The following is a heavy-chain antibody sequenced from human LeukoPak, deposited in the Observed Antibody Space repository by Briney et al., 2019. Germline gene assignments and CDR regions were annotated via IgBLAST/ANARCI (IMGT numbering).Heavy chain of an antibody. D-gene: IGHD5-18*01. V-gene: IGHV1-2*02. Sequence: ASVKVSCKASGYTFTGYYMHWVRQAPGQGLEWMGWINPNSGGTNYAQKFQGRVTMTRDTSISTAYMELSRLRSDDTAVYYCARDVGYSYGPATYYFDYWGQGSLVTVSP. CDR2: INPNSGGT. J-gene: IGHJ4*02. CDR3: ARDVGYSYGPATYYFDY. CDR1: GYTFTGYY.